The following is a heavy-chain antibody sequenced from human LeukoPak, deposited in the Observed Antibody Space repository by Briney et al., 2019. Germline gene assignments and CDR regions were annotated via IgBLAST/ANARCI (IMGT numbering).Heavy chain of an antibody. CDR1: GGSFSGYY. J-gene: IGHJ5*02. Sequence: SETLSLTCAVYGGSFSGYYWNWIRQPPGKGLDWIGYIYYTGNTNYNPSLKSRVTISVDTSKNQFSLKLSSVTAADTAVYYCARDRLQLQSWGQGTLVTVSS. CDR3: ARDRLQLQS. D-gene: IGHD5-24*01. V-gene: IGHV4-59*01. CDR2: IYYTGNT.